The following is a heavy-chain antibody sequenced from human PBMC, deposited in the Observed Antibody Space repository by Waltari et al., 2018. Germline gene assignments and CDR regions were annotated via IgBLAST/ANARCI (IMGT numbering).Heavy chain of an antibody. Sequence: QVQLQESGPGLVKPSQTLSLTCTVSGGSISSGDYYWSWIRQPPGKGLEWIGYIYYSGSTSFNPSLKSRVTISVDTSKNQFSLKLSSVTAADTAVYYCARDGTTVTTSAFDYWGQGTLVTVSS. CDR3: ARDGTTVTTSAFDY. CDR1: GGSISSGDYY. J-gene: IGHJ4*02. D-gene: IGHD4-17*01. CDR2: IYYSGST. V-gene: IGHV4-30-4*08.